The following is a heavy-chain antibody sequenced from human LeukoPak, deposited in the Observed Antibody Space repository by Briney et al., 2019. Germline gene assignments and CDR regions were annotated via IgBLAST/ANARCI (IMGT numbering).Heavy chain of an antibody. J-gene: IGHJ4*02. V-gene: IGHV1-46*01. D-gene: IGHD6-19*01. CDR2: INPSGGST. Sequence: ASVKVSCKASGYTFTNYYIHWVRQAPGQGLEWMGVINPSGGSTSYAQKFQGRVTMTRDTSTSSVYMELSSLRFEDTAVYYCTRGLHSSGYYYFDFWGQGTLVTVSS. CDR3: TRGLHSSGYYYFDF. CDR1: GYTFTNYY.